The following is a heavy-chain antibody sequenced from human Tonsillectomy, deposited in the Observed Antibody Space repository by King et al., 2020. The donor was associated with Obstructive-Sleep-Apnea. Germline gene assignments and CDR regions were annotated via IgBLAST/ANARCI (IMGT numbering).Heavy chain of an antibody. V-gene: IGHV3-11*01. CDR3: ARDLAPSSSLYYYYAMDV. CDR1: GFTFSDYY. J-gene: IGHJ6*02. D-gene: IGHD6-13*01. CDR2: ISSSGSTI. Sequence: HVQLVESGGGLVKPGGSLRLSCAASGFTFSDYYMSWIRQAPGKGLEWVSYISSSGSTINYADSVKGRFTISRDNAKKSLDLQMNSLRAEDPAVYYCARDLAPSSSLYYYYAMDVWGQGTTVIVSS.